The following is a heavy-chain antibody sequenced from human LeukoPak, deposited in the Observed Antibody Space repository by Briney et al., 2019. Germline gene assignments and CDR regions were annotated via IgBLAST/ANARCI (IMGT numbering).Heavy chain of an antibody. J-gene: IGHJ4*02. CDR1: GFTFSDYY. CDR3: ARIIDLFNY. V-gene: IGHV3-11*04. CDR2: ISGSGSTI. Sequence: AGGSLRLSCAASGFTFSDYYMSWIRQAPGKGLEWVSYISGSGSTISYAASVKGRFTISRDNAKNSLYLQMNCLRAEDTAVYYCARIIDLFNYWGQGTLVTVSS.